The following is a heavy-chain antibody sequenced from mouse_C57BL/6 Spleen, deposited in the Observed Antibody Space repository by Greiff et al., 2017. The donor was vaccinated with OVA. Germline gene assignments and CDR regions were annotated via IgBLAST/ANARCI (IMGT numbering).Heavy chain of an antibody. D-gene: IGHD1-1*01. J-gene: IGHJ3*01. V-gene: IGHV1-61*01. Sequence: QVQLQQPGAELVRPGSSVKLSCKASGYTFTSYWMDWVKQRPGQGLEWIGNIYPSDSETHYNQKFKDKATLAVDKSSSTAYMQLSSLTSEDSAVYYCAFSITTVVAPFAYWGQGTLVTVSA. CDR2: IYPSDSET. CDR3: AFSITTVVAPFAY. CDR1: GYTFTSYW.